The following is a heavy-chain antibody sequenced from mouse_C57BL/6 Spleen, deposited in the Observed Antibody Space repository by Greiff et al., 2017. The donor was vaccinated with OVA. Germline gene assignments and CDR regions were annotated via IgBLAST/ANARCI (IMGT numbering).Heavy chain of an antibody. V-gene: IGHV1-74*01. CDR2: IHPSDSDT. Sequence: QVQLQQPGAELVKPGASVKVSCKASGYTFTSYWMHWVKQRPGQGLEWIGRIHPSDSDTNYNQKFKGKATLTVAKSSSTAYMHLSSLTSEDSAVYYCAIPNFYYYGSLDYWGQGTTLTVSS. D-gene: IGHD1-1*01. CDR3: AIPNFYYYGSLDY. CDR1: GYTFTSYW. J-gene: IGHJ2*01.